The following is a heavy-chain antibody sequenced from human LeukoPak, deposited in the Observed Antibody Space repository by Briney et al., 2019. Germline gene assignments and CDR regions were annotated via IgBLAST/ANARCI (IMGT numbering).Heavy chain of an antibody. J-gene: IGHJ4*02. CDR3: ARDNRDFWSGYYYFDY. CDR1: GFTFSDYT. V-gene: IGHV3-48*01. CDR2: ISSTSSTI. Sequence: GGSLRLSCAASGFTFSDYTMNWVRQAPGKGLEWVSYISSTSSTIYYADSVKGRFTVSRDNAKNSQYLQMNSLRAEDTAVYYCARDNRDFWSGYYYFDYWGQGSLVTVSS. D-gene: IGHD3-3*01.